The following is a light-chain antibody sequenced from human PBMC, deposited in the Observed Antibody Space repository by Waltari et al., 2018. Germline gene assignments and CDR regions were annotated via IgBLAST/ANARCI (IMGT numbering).Light chain of an antibody. V-gene: IGKV3-11*01. Sequence: EIVLTQSPGTLSLSPGERATVSCRASQNVSIFLAWYQHKPGQAPRLIIYDVDNRATGIPPRFSGSGSGTDFTLTISRFESEDSAVYSCQQRSIWPPITFGQGTRLEIK. J-gene: IGKJ5*01. CDR3: QQRSIWPPIT. CDR1: QNVSIF. CDR2: DVD.